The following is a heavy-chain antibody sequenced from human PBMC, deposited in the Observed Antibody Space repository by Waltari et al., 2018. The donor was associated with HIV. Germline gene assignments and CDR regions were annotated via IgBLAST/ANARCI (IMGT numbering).Heavy chain of an antibody. Sequence: EVQLVQSGAEVKKPGESLKISCKGSGYSFTSYWIGWVRQTPGKGLEWMGIIYPGDSNTRYSPSFQGQVTISADKSMSTANLQWSSLKASDTAIYYCASRTYYYDSSGPPDAFDIWGQGTMVTVSS. D-gene: IGHD3-22*01. CDR2: IYPGDSNT. CDR1: GYSFTSYW. V-gene: IGHV5-51*01. J-gene: IGHJ3*02. CDR3: ASRTYYYDSSGPPDAFDI.